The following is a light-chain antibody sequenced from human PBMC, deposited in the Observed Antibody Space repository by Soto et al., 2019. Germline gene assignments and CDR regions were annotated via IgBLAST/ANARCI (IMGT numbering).Light chain of an antibody. CDR3: CSYTSLSSVV. CDR1: SSDVGGYNH. Sequence: QSALTQPASVSGSPGQSITISCTGTSSDVGGYNHVSWYQHPPGRAPKLILFGVSDRPSGVSHRFSGSKSGNTASLTISGLQDEDEADYYCCSYTSLSSVVFGGGTKLTVL. J-gene: IGLJ2*01. CDR2: GVS. V-gene: IGLV2-14*01.